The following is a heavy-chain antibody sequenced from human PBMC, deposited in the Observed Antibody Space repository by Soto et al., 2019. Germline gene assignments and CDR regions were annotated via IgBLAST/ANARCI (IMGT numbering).Heavy chain of an antibody. J-gene: IGHJ5*01. D-gene: IGHD1-1*01. V-gene: IGHV1-18*01. Sequence: QVQLVQSGTEVKKPGPSVKVSCQASDYSFTMSGFTWVRQAPGQGLEWMGWINAYNGDTNYAQNFQGRVTMTTDASTSSAYTELTSLTPDDTAIYYCAGDFDWNVDSWGQGSLVIVAS. CDR2: INAYNGDT. CDR3: AGDFDWNVDS. CDR1: DYSFTMSG.